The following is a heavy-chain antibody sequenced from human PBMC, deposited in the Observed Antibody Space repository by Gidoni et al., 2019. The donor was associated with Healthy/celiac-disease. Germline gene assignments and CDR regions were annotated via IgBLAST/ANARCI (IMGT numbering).Heavy chain of an antibody. D-gene: IGHD6-13*01. V-gene: IGHV3-64*01. Sequence: EVQLVESGGGLVQPGGSLRLSCAASGFTFSSYAIHWVRQAPGKGLEYVSAISSNGGSTYYANSVKGRFTISRDNSKNTLYLQMGSLRAEDMAVYYCARDCYSSSCHGAFDIWGQGTMVTVSS. CDR3: ARDCYSSSCHGAFDI. CDR1: GFTFSSYA. CDR2: ISSNGGST. J-gene: IGHJ3*02.